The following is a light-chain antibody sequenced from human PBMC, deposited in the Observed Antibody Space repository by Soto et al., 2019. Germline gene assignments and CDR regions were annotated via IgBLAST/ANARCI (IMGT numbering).Light chain of an antibody. CDR3: SSYTSSRTLV. J-gene: IGLJ2*01. CDR1: SSDVGGYNY. V-gene: IGLV2-14*01. Sequence: QSVLTQPASVSGFPGQSITISCTGTSSDVGGYNYVSWYQQHPGKAPKLLIYEVSNRPSGVSNRFSGSKSGNTASLTISGLQAEDEADYYCSSYTSSRTLVFGGGTKLTVL. CDR2: EVS.